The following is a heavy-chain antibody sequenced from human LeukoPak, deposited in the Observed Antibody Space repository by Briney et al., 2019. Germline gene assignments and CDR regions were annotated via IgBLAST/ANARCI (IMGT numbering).Heavy chain of an antibody. Sequence: GGSLRLSCAASGFTFSSYAMNWVRQAPGTGLEWVSTISSSAGSTYYADSVRGRFTISRDNSKNTLYLQMNSLRAEDTAVYYFAKDIHYNSYYGSRSPVDYWGQGTLVTVSS. D-gene: IGHD3-10*01. CDR1: GFTFSSYA. CDR2: ISSSAGST. CDR3: AKDIHYNSYYGSRSPVDY. V-gene: IGHV3-23*01. J-gene: IGHJ4*02.